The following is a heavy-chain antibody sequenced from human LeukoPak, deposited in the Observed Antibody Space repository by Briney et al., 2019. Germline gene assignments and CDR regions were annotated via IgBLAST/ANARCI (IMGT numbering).Heavy chain of an antibody. J-gene: IGHJ6*03. D-gene: IGHD3-9*01. CDR1: GGSISTYY. Sequence: SETLSLTCTVSGGSISTYYWNWIRQPPGKGLEWIGYIYYSGSTNYNPSLKSRVTISVDTSKNQFSLKLSSVTAADTAVYYCARSILTGYSPHYYYYYYMDVWGKGTTVTISS. CDR2: IYYSGST. CDR3: ARSILTGYSPHYYYYYYMDV. V-gene: IGHV4-59*01.